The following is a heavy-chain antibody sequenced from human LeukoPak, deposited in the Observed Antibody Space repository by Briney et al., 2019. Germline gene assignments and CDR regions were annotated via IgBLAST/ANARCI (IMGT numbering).Heavy chain of an antibody. V-gene: IGHV1-46*01. CDR1: GFTFSAYY. D-gene: IGHD2-2*01. J-gene: IGHJ6*02. CDR3: ARVGVVVPAAIESYYYYYGMDV. CDR2: INPSGGST. Sequence: GASVKVSCKASGFTFSAYYMHWVRQAPGQGLEWMGIINPSGGSTSYAQKFQGRVTMTRDTSTSTVYMELSSLRSEDTAVYYCARVGVVVPAAIESYYYYYGMDVWGQGTTVTVSS.